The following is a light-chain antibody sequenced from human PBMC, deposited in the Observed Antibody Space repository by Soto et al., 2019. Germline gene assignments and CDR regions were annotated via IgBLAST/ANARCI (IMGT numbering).Light chain of an antibody. J-gene: IGKJ2*01. V-gene: IGKV3-20*01. CDR2: AIS. CDR3: QQYGSSPMYT. CDR1: QTVNNNF. Sequence: EIVLTQSLGTLSLSPGERATLSCRTSQTVNNNFFAWYQQKPGQAPRLLIYAISTRATGIPDRFSGSGSGTDFTLTISRLEPEDFAVYYCQQYGSSPMYTFGQGTKLEIK.